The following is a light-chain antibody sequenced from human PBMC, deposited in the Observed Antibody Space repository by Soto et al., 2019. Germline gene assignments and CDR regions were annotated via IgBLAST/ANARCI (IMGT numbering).Light chain of an antibody. CDR2: GAS. CDR1: QSVSSSY. J-gene: IGKJ5*01. Sequence: EIVLTQSPGAPSLSPREKTTPSCTARQSVSSSYLAWYQQKPGQAPRLLIYGASSRATGIPDRFSGSGSGTDFTLTISRLEPEDFAVYYCQQYGSSLPITFGQGTRLEIK. CDR3: QQYGSSLPIT. V-gene: IGKV3-20*01.